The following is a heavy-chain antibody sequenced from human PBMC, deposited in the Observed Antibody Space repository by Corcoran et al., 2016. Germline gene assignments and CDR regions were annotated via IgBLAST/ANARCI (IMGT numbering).Heavy chain of an antibody. CDR2: IYYSGST. J-gene: IGHJ5*02. CDR3: ARQPHYYEARGWFDP. CDR1: GGSISSSSYY. V-gene: IGHV4-39*01. Sequence: QLQLQESGPGLVKPSETLSLTCTVSGGSISSSSYYWGWIRQPPGKGLEWIGSIYYSGSTYYNPSLKSRVTISVDTSKNQFSLKLSSVTAADTAVYYCARQPHYYEARGWFDPWGQGTLVTVSS. D-gene: IGHD3-22*01.